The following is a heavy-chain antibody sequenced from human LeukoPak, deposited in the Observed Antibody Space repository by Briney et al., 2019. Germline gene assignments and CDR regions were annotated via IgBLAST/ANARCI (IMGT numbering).Heavy chain of an antibody. CDR2: ISGSGGST. D-gene: IGHD6-19*01. CDR3: ARGWYNFDY. Sequence: GGSLRLSCAASGFTFSNYAMSWVRQAPGKGLEWVSVISGSGGSTYYADSVKGQFTIFRDNSKNTVYLQMNSLRADDTAVYYCARGWYNFDYWGQGIRVTVSS. CDR1: GFTFSNYA. V-gene: IGHV3-23*01. J-gene: IGHJ4*02.